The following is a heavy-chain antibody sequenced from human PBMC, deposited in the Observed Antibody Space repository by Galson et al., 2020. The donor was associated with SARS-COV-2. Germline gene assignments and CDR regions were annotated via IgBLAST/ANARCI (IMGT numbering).Heavy chain of an antibody. J-gene: IGHJ4*02. CDR2: IYYTGST. D-gene: IGHD6-19*01. CDR3: ARDIRSGWEFDY. CDR1: GASISSYY. Sequence: ETSETLSLTCTVSGASISSYYWSWIRQPPGKGLEWIGYIYYTGSTNYNPSLKSRVTISVDTSKNQFSLKLSSVTAADTAMYYCARDIRSGWEFDYWGQGTLVTVSS. V-gene: IGHV4-59*12.